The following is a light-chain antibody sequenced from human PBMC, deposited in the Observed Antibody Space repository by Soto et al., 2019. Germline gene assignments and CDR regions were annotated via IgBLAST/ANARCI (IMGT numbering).Light chain of an antibody. CDR1: SSDVGGYNY. V-gene: IGLV2-14*01. Sequence: QSALTQPASVSGSPGQSITISCTGTSSDVGGYNYVSWYKQHPGKAPKLMIYDVSNRPSGVSNRFSGSKSGNTASLTISGLQAEDEADYYCSSYTSSTSVIFGGGTNLTVL. J-gene: IGLJ2*01. CDR2: DVS. CDR3: SSYTSSTSVI.